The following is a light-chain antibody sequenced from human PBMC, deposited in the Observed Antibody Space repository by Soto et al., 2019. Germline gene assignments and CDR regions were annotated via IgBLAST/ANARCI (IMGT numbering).Light chain of an antibody. CDR3: QQFGSYPLT. Sequence: ETVLTQSPATLSLSPGESATLSCRASQSVSTYLAWYQQKPGQAPRLLIYGASSRATGIPDRFSGSGSGTDFSLTITSLEPEDFAVYYCQQFGSYPLTFGQGTKVDIK. V-gene: IGKV3-11*01. CDR2: GAS. CDR1: QSVSTY. J-gene: IGKJ4*01.